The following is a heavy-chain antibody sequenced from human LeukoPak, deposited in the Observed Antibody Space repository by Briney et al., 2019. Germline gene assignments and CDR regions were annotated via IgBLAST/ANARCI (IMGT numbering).Heavy chain of an antibody. J-gene: IGHJ5*02. CDR2: IYHSGST. CDR3: ARGLVVVTAIRPPPINWFDP. D-gene: IGHD2-21*02. V-gene: IGHV4-30-2*01. Sequence: SQTLSLTCAVSGGSISSGGYSWSWIRQPPGKGLEWIGYIYHSGSTYYNPSLKSRVTISVDRSKNQFSLKLSSVTAADTAVYYCARGLVVVTAIRPPPINWFDPWGQGTLVTVSS. CDR1: GGSISSGGYS.